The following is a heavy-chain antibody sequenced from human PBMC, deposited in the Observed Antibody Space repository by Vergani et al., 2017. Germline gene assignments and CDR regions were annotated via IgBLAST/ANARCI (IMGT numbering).Heavy chain of an antibody. CDR2: IIPILGIA. Sequence: QVQLVQSGAEVKKPGASVKVSCKASGGTFSSYAISWVRQAPGQGLEWMGRIIPILGIANYAQKFQGRVTITADKSTSTAYMELSSLRSEDTAVYYCARGDTAIPNFDYWGQGTLVTVSS. CDR3: ARGDTAIPNFDY. CDR1: GGTFSSYA. D-gene: IGHD5-18*01. J-gene: IGHJ4*02. V-gene: IGHV1-69*04.